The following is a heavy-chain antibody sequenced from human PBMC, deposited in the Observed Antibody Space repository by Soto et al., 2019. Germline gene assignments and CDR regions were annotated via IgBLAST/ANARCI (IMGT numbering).Heavy chain of an antibody. Sequence: QVQLQESGPGLVKPSQTLSLTCTVSGGSISSGGYYWSWIRQHPGKGLEWIGYIYYSGSTYYNPSLKSRVTISVDTSKNQFSLKLSSVTAADTAVYYCARALGYDILTGYYNENWFDPWGQGTLVTVSS. CDR2: IYYSGST. V-gene: IGHV4-31*03. CDR3: ARALGYDILTGYYNENWFDP. J-gene: IGHJ5*02. CDR1: GGSISSGGYY. D-gene: IGHD3-9*01.